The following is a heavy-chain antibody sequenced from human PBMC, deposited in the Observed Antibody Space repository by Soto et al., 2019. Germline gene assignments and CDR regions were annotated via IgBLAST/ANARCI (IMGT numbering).Heavy chain of an antibody. CDR1: GGSISSTNL. D-gene: IGHD2-2*01. CDR3: ARSTSSISTGGIDF. V-gene: IGHV4-4*02. Sequence: SETMSLTCTVSGGSISSTNLWTWVRQHPGKGLEWIGEIYHTGSTTFNPSLKSRVTISVDKSKNHFSLKVSSVTAADTAVYFCARSTSSISTGGIDFWGQGILVTVSS. CDR2: IYHTGST. J-gene: IGHJ4*01.